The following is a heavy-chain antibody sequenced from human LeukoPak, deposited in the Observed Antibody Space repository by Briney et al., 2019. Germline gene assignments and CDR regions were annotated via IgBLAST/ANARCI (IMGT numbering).Heavy chain of an antibody. CDR3: ARLGVRGVPISLNWLDP. J-gene: IGHJ5*02. D-gene: IGHD3-10*01. CDR2: INYSGST. Sequence: SETLSLTCTVSGGSISSTFYYWGWIRQPPGKGLEWIGSINYSGSTYYNPSLKSRVTTSVDTSKNQISLKLSSVTAADTAVYYCARLGVRGVPISLNWLDPWGQGTLVTVSS. V-gene: IGHV4-39*07. CDR1: GGSISSTFYY.